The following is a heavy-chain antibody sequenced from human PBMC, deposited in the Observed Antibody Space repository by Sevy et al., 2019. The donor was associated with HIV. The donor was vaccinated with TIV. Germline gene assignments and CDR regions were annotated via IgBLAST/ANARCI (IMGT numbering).Heavy chain of an antibody. CDR1: GGSITSLY. Sequence: SETLSLTCTVSGGSITSLYWNWIRQPPGKGLEWIGNIYYNGHINYNPSLKSRVTLSLDTSKNQFSLRLSSVTAGDTAMYYCAGENAWGRGYSWGQGTLVTVSS. CDR2: IYYNGHI. D-gene: IGHD1-26*01. J-gene: IGHJ4*02. CDR3: AGENAWGRGYS. V-gene: IGHV4-59*08.